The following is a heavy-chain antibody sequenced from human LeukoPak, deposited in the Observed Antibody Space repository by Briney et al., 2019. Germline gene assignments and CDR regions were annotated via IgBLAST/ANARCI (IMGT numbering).Heavy chain of an antibody. D-gene: IGHD3-16*02. CDR2: ISGGGGST. J-gene: IGHJ4*02. V-gene: IGHV3-23*01. Sequence: GGSLRLSCAASGITFSRHAMSWVRQAPGKGLEWVSGISGGGGSTYYADSVKGRFTISRENSKNTLHLQMNSLRAEDTAVYYCARLGFYDYVWGSYRYPDYWGQGTLVTVSS. CDR3: ARLGFYDYVWGSYRYPDY. CDR1: GITFSRHA.